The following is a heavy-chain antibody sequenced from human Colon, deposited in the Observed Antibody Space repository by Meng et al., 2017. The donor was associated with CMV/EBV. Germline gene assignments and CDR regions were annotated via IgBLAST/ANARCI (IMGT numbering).Heavy chain of an antibody. CDR3: AREQLVGATFDS. J-gene: IGHJ4*02. Sequence: GESLKISCAASGFTFSSYEMDWVRQAPGKGLEWVSYISSSGSTIYYGDSVKGRFTISRDNAKNSLYLQMNSLRAEDTAVYYCAREQLVGATFDSWGQGTLVTVSS. CDR1: GFTFSSYE. V-gene: IGHV3-48*03. CDR2: ISSSGSTI. D-gene: IGHD1-1*01.